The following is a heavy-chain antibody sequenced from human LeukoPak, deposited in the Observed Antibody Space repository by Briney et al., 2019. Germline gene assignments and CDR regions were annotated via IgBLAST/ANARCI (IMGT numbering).Heavy chain of an antibody. CDR2: INPNSGGT. D-gene: IGHD3-22*01. CDR1: GYTFIGSY. V-gene: IGHV1-2*02. J-gene: IGHJ4*02. CDR3: ARGDYYDSSGYLAY. Sequence: ASVKVSCKASGYTFIGSYMHWVRQAPGQGLEWMGWINPNSGGTNYAQKFQGRVTMTRDTSISTAYMELSRLRSDDTAVYYCARGDYYDSSGYLAYWGQGTLVTVSS.